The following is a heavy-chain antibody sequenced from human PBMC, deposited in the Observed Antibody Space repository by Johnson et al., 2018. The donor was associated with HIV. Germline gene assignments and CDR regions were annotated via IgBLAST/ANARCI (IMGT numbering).Heavy chain of an antibody. V-gene: IGHV3-13*01. CDR2: IGTAGDT. Sequence: VQLVESGGGVVQPGGSLRLSCAASGFTVSSNYMSWVRQAPGKGLEWVSAIGTAGDTYYPGSVKGRFTISRENAKNSLYLQMNSLIAEDTAVYYCAGLGGSHDAFDIWGQGTMVTVSS. D-gene: IGHD1-26*01. CDR3: AGLGGSHDAFDI. CDR1: GFTVSSNY. J-gene: IGHJ3*02.